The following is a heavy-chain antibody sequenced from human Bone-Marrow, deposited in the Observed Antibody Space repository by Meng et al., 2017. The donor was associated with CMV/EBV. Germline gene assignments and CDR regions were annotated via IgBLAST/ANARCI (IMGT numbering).Heavy chain of an antibody. J-gene: IGHJ4*02. D-gene: IGHD3-3*01. V-gene: IGHV1-18*01. CDR2: FSAYNGNT. CDR1: GYTFTSYG. Sequence: ASVKVSCKASGYTFTSYGISWVRQAPGQGLEWMGWFSAYNGNTNYAQRLQGRVTMTTDTSTSTAYMELRSLRSDDTAVYYCARVSPRGLEWLLMYYWGQGTLVTVSS. CDR3: ARVSPRGLEWLLMYY.